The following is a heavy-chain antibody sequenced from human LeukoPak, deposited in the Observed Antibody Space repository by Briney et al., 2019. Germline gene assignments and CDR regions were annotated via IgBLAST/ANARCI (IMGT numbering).Heavy chain of an antibody. CDR2: IYYSGTT. Sequence: SETLSLTCTVSDGSISSSTYYWGWIRQPPGKGLEWIGSIYYSGTTYYNPSLKSRVTISLDTSKNQFSLKLSSVTAADTAVYYCARDRIVGAKDAFDIWGQGTMVTVSS. D-gene: IGHD1-26*01. V-gene: IGHV4-39*07. J-gene: IGHJ3*02. CDR1: DGSISSSTYY. CDR3: ARDRIVGAKDAFDI.